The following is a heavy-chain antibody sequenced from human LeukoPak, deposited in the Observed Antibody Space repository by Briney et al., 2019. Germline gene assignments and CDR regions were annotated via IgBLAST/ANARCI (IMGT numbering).Heavy chain of an antibody. CDR3: ARDLSSRWSSFDY. CDR1: SDYIKNHY. J-gene: IGHJ4*02. D-gene: IGHD6-13*01. CDR2: IYTTGTT. Sequence: SETLSLTCNVSSDYIKNHYWAWIRQPAGKPLEWIGRIYTTGTTNYNPSLKSRVTMSIDVYKNHFSLKWRYMTAAATAVYYCARDLSSRWSSFDYWGQGGRVTVS. V-gene: IGHV4-4*07.